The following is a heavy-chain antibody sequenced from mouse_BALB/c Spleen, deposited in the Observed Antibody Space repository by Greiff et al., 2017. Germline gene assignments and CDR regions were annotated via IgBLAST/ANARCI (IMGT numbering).Heavy chain of an antibody. Sequence: VQLQQSGAELVRPGTSVKVSCKASGYAFTNYLIEWVKQRPGQGLEWIGVINPGSGGTNYNEKFKGKATLTADKSSSTAYMQLSSLTSDDSAVYFCARGGRNFDYWGQGTTLTVSS. CDR2: INPGSGGT. CDR3: ARGGRNFDY. J-gene: IGHJ2*01. D-gene: IGHD3-3*01. V-gene: IGHV1-54*03. CDR1: GYAFTNYL.